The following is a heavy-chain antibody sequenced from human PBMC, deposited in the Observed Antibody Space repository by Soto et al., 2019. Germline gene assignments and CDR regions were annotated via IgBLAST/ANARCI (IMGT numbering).Heavy chain of an antibody. CDR1: RFTFSSYS. CDR3: ARDRGSSGGSDAFDF. J-gene: IGHJ3*01. D-gene: IGHD6-19*01. Sequence: QVQLVESGGGVVQPGRSLRLSCAASRFTFSSYSMHWVRQAPGKGLEWVAIISYDGSIKNYADSVKGRFTISRDNSKNRLYLQMNILGAEDTAVYYCARDRGSSGGSDAFDFWGQGKMVTVS. V-gene: IGHV3-30-3*01. CDR2: ISYDGSIK.